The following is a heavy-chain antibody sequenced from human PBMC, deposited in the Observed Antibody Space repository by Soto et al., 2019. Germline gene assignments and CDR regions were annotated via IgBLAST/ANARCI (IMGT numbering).Heavy chain of an antibody. D-gene: IGHD6-13*01. Sequence: QVQLVQSGAEVKKPGASVKVSCKASGYTFTSYGISWVRQAPGQGLEWMGWISAYNGNTNYAQKLQGRVTMTRDTSTSTGYMEARSLRSDGTAVYYCARDAPTIAAQDDYWGQGTLVTVSS. CDR2: ISAYNGNT. J-gene: IGHJ4*02. CDR3: ARDAPTIAAQDDY. V-gene: IGHV1-18*01. CDR1: GYTFTSYG.